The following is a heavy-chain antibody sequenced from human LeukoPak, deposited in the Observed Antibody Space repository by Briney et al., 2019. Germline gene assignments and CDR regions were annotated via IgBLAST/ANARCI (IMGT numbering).Heavy chain of an antibody. CDR3: ARGRVTYYYDSSGYYPFDY. Sequence: PGGSLRLSCAASGFTFSSYWMSWVRQAPGKGLEWVATIRQDGSQKYYADSVKGRFTISRDNAKNSLYLQMNSLRAEDTAVYYCARGRVTYYYDSSGYYPFDYWGQGTLVTVSS. CDR2: IRQDGSQK. J-gene: IGHJ4*02. D-gene: IGHD3-22*01. V-gene: IGHV3-7*01. CDR1: GFTFSSYW.